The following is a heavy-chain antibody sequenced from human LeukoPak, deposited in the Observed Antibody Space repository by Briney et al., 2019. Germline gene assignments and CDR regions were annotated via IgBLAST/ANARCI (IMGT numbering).Heavy chain of an antibody. CDR1: GFTFSSYW. CDR2: IKQDGSEK. Sequence: PGGSLRLSCAASGFTFSSYWMSWVRQAPGKGLEWVANIKQDGSEKYYVDSVKGRFTISRDNAKNSLYLQMSSLRAEDTAVYYCAIDPLATYIAAAVNYYYYGMDVWGQGTTVTVSS. CDR3: AIDPLATYIAAAVNYYYYGMDV. V-gene: IGHV3-7*01. J-gene: IGHJ6*02. D-gene: IGHD6-13*01.